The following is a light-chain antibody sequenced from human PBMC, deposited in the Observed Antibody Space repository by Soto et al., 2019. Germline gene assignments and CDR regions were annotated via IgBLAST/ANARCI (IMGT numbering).Light chain of an antibody. CDR3: QQSHTYPLT. J-gene: IGKJ4*01. CDR1: QDINSD. CDR2: SAS. V-gene: IGKV1-16*01. Sequence: DIQMTQSPSSLSASVGDRVTITCRASQDINSDVVWFQQRPGKAPNSLIYSASTLRSGVPSRFSGSGSGTDFTLTISSLQPEDFTTYYCQQSHTYPLTFGGGTKVEIK.